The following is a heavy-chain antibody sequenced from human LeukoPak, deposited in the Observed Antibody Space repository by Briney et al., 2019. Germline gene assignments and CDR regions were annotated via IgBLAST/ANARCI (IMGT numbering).Heavy chain of an antibody. CDR3: ARVNRLMGAFDI. CDR1: GYTFTGYY. CDR2: INPNSGGT. D-gene: IGHD3-16*01. J-gene: IGHJ3*02. Sequence: ASVKVSCKASGYTFTGYYMHWVRQAPGQGLEWMGWINPNSGGTNYAQKFQGRVTMTRDTSISTAYMELSRLRSDDTAVYYRARVNRLMGAFDIWGQGTMVTVSS. V-gene: IGHV1-2*02.